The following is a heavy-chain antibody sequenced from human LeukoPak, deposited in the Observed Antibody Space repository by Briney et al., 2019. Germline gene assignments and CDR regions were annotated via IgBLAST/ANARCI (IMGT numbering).Heavy chain of an antibody. V-gene: IGHV4-38-2*01. CDR3: ARKKSRYSSGLDL. D-gene: IGHD6-19*01. Sequence: SETLSLTCAVSGYSISTAYYWGWIRQTPGKGLEWIGSLSHGGTTYYKSSLNSRVTISLDTSNNQFSLRLSSVTAAETAVYYCARKKSRYSSGLDLWGQGTLVTVSS. J-gene: IGHJ5*02. CDR2: LSHGGTT. CDR1: GYSISTAYY.